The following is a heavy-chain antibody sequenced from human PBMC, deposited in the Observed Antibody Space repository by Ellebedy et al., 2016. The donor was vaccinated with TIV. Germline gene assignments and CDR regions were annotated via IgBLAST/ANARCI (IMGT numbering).Heavy chain of an antibody. D-gene: IGHD4-17*01. CDR3: ARKVPAPTTVPPNWYFDL. Sequence: GESLKISCAVSGFPFSSYNMNWVRQAPGKGLEWISFIGSSSSTIYYADSVKGRFTISRDNAKNSLYLQMNSLRAEDTAVYYCARKVPAPTTVPPNWYFDLWGRGTLVTVSS. CDR2: IGSSSSTI. J-gene: IGHJ2*01. V-gene: IGHV3-48*01. CDR1: GFPFSSYN.